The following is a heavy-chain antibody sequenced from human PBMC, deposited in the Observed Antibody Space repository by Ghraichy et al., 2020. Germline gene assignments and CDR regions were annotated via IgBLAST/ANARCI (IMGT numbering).Heavy chain of an antibody. D-gene: IGHD3-22*01. J-gene: IGHJ4*02. CDR2: ISGSGGST. CDR1: GFTFSSYA. Sequence: GGSLRLSCAASGFTFSSYAMSWVRQAPGKGLEWVSAISGSGGSTYYADSVKGRFTISRDNSKNTLYLQMNSLRAEDTAVYYCAKDLYYYDSSGYCGGFDYWGQGTLVTVSS. CDR3: AKDLYYYDSSGYCGGFDY. V-gene: IGHV3-23*01.